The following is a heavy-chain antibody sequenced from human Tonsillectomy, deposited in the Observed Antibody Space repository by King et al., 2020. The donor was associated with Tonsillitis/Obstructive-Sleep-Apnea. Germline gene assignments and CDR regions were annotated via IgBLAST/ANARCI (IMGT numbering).Heavy chain of an antibody. V-gene: IGHV3-23*04. D-gene: IGHD3-3*01. CDR1: RFTFTSYA. Sequence: VQLVESGGGLVQPGGSLRLSCAASRFTFTSYAMSWVRQAPGKGLEWVAGISSSGGSTYYADSVKGRFTISRDNSKNTLYLHMNSLRAEDTAVYYCAKEGAIFGVKPEYFHYWGQGTLVTVSS. J-gene: IGHJ4*02. CDR2: ISSSGGST. CDR3: AKEGAIFGVKPEYFHY.